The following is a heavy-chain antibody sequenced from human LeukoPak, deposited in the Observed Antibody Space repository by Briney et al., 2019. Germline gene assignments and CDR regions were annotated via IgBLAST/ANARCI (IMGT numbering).Heavy chain of an antibody. J-gene: IGHJ5*02. V-gene: IGHV3-7*01. CDR2: IKQDGSEK. D-gene: IGHD3-3*01. Sequence: PGGSLRLSCAASGFTFSSYLMSWVRQAPGKGLEWVANIKQDGSEKYYVDSVKGRFTISRDNAKNSLYLQMNSLRAEDTAVYYCARTVRFFGTSWGQGTLVTVSS. CDR3: ARTVRFFGTS. CDR1: GFTFSSYL.